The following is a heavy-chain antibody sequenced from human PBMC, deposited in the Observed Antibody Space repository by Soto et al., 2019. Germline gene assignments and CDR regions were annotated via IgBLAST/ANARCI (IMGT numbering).Heavy chain of an antibody. CDR3: AKDSHRGVVVAATPLKWFDP. D-gene: IGHD2-15*01. CDR1: GINFSRYA. J-gene: IGHJ5*02. V-gene: IGHV3-23*01. Sequence: GALILACASSGINFSRYAMSLVRQAPGKGLKWVSAISGSGGSTYYADSVKGRFTISRDNSKNTLYLQMTSLRAEDTAVYYCAKDSHRGVVVAATPLKWFDPWGQGTLVTVSS. CDR2: ISGSGGST.